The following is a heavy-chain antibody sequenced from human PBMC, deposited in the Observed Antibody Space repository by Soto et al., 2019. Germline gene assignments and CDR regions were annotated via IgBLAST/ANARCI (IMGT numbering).Heavy chain of an antibody. CDR1: GGSISSSNW. CDR3: ARDHYSSGWYAPDGMDV. Sequence: PSETLSLTCAVSGGSISSSNWWSWVRQPPGKGLEWIGEIYHSGSTNYNPSLKSRVTISVDKSKNQFSLKLSSVTAADTAVYYCARDHYSSGWYAPDGMDVWGQGTTVTVSS. D-gene: IGHD6-19*01. J-gene: IGHJ6*02. V-gene: IGHV4-4*02. CDR2: IYHSGST.